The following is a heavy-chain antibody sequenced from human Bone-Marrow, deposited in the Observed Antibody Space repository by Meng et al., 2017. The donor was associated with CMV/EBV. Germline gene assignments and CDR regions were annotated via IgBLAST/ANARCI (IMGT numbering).Heavy chain of an antibody. V-gene: IGHV1-8*01. CDR1: GYTFASYD. J-gene: IGHJ4*02. Sequence: ASVKVSCKASGYTFASYDINWVRQAPGQGLEWMGWLSPYTGDTGYAQKFQGRVTLTKNISISTAYMELSSLRSEDTAVYYCARVIKDVVVVVAAIDYWGQGTLVTVSS. CDR3: ARVIKDVVVVVAAIDY. CDR2: LSPYTGDT. D-gene: IGHD2-15*01.